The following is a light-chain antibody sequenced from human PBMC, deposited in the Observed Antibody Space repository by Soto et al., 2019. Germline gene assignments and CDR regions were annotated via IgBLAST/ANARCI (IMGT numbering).Light chain of an antibody. CDR2: GAS. Sequence: EIVLTQPPGPLSVSPGDRVTLSCRASQTVNSNYLAWYQQKPGQAPRLLIYGASTPATGTPARFSGSGSGTDFTLTVSRLEPEDFAVYYCQQYGGSAPWTFGPGTKVDI. V-gene: IGKV3-20*01. CDR3: QQYGGSAPWT. J-gene: IGKJ1*01. CDR1: QTVNSNY.